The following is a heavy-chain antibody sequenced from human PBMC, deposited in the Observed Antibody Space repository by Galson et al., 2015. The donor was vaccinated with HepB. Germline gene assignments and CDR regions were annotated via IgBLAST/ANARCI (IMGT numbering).Heavy chain of an antibody. V-gene: IGHV1-69*04. CDR3: ARDNKGIAVAGTPESVY. CDR2: IIPILGIA. D-gene: IGHD6-19*01. J-gene: IGHJ4*02. Sequence: SVKVSCKASGGTFSSYTISWVRQAPGQGLEWMGRIIPILGIANHAQKFQGRVTITADKSTSTAYMELSSLRSEDTAVYYCARDNKGIAVAGTPESVYWGQGTLVTVSS. CDR1: GGTFSSYT.